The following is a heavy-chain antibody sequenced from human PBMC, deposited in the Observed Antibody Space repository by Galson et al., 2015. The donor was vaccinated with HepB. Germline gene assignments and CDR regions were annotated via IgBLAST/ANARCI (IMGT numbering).Heavy chain of an antibody. J-gene: IGHJ4*02. Sequence: SVKVSCKASGYTFTGYYMHWVRQAPGQGLEWMGWINPNSGGTNYAQKFQGRVTMTRDTSISTAYMELSRLRSDDTAVYYCARSTSSGWYYSDYWGQGTLVTVSS. D-gene: IGHD6-19*01. CDR1: GYTFTGYY. V-gene: IGHV1-2*02. CDR3: ARSTSSGWYYSDY. CDR2: INPNSGGT.